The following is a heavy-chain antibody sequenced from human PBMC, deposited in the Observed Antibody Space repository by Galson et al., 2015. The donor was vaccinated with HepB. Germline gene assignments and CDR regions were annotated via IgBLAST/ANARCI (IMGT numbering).Heavy chain of an antibody. Sequence: VSGSSISSGTYYWAWIRQSPGMGLEWIGSIFYSGTTYYNPSLRSRVTISVDTSTNQFSLELSSVTAADTAMYYCSRHLRGYNYGYKPKPFDSWGQGTLVTVSS. CDR1: GSSISSGTYY. CDR2: IFYSGTT. J-gene: IGHJ4*02. V-gene: IGHV4-39*01. CDR3: SRHLRGYNYGYKPKPFDS. D-gene: IGHD5-18*01.